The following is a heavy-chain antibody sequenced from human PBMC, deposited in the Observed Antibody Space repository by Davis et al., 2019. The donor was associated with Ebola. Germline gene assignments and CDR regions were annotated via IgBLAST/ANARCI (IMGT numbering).Heavy chain of an antibody. CDR3: AREKVVVVVAATNDYYYYGMDV. Sequence: ASVKVSCKASGYTFTSYYMHWVRQAPGQGLEWMGIINPSGGSTSYAQKFQGRVTMTRDTSTSTVYMELSSLRSEDTAVYYCAREKVVVVVAATNDYYYYGMDVWGQGTTVTVSS. D-gene: IGHD2-15*01. V-gene: IGHV1-46*03. J-gene: IGHJ6*02. CDR2: INPSGGST. CDR1: GYTFTSYY.